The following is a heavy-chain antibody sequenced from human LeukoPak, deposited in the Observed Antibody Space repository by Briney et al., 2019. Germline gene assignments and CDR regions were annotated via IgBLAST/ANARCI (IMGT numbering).Heavy chain of an antibody. CDR3: ARGYSSGWIDY. Sequence: SETLSLTCTVSGVSISIYYWSWIRQPPGKGLEWIGYIYYSGSTNYNPSLKSRVTISVDTSKNQFSLKLSSVTAADTAVYYCARGYSSGWIDYWGQGTLVTVSS. J-gene: IGHJ4*02. CDR1: GVSISIYY. D-gene: IGHD6-19*01. V-gene: IGHV4-59*01. CDR2: IYYSGST.